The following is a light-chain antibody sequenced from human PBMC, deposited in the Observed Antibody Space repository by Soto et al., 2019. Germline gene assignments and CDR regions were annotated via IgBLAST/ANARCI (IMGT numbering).Light chain of an antibody. CDR2: VNSDGSH. V-gene: IGLV4-69*01. J-gene: IGLJ3*02. CDR1: SGHSSYA. Sequence: QSVLTQSPSASASLGASVKLTCTLSSGHSSYAIAWHQQQPEKGPRYLMKVNSDGSHSKGDGIPDRFSGSSSGAERHLTISSLQSEDEGDYYCQTWGTARVFGGGTQLTVL. CDR3: QTWGTARV.